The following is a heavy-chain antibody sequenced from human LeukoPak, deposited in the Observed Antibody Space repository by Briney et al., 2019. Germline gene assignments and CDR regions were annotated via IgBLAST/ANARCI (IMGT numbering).Heavy chain of an antibody. CDR3: ARDVGYYYDSSGYHRGDAFDI. D-gene: IGHD3-22*01. J-gene: IGHJ3*02. CDR2: IYYSGST. V-gene: IGHV4-39*07. CDR1: GGSISSSSYY. Sequence: SETLSLTCTVSGGSISSSSYYWGWIRQPPGKGLEWIGSIYYSGSTNYNPSLKSRVTISVDTSKNQFSLKLSSVTAADTAVYYCARDVGYYYDSSGYHRGDAFDIWGQGTMVTVSS.